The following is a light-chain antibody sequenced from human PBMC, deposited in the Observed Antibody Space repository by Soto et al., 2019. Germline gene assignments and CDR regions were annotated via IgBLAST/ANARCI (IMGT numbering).Light chain of an antibody. CDR1: QGVNGNY. Sequence: NLLTQSPGTLSLSPGERATLSCGASQGVNGNYLAWYQQKPGQPPRLLMYGASNRAPGIPDRFSGSGSETDFTLTITRLEPEYFAVYYCQDYGSSRTFGQGTKVEMK. V-gene: IGKV3-20*01. J-gene: IGKJ1*01. CDR3: QDYGSSRT. CDR2: GAS.